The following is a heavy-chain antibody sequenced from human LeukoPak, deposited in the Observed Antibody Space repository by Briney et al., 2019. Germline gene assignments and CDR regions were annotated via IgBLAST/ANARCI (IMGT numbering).Heavy chain of an antibody. D-gene: IGHD4-23*01. Sequence: PSETLSLTCAVYGGSFSGYYWSWIRQPPGKGLEWIGEINHSGSTNYNPSLESRVTISVDTSKNQFSLKLSSVTAADTAVYYCAANSGMNYYYYMDVWGKGTTVTVSS. J-gene: IGHJ6*03. CDR1: GGSFSGYY. V-gene: IGHV4-34*01. CDR3: AANSGMNYYYYMDV. CDR2: INHSGST.